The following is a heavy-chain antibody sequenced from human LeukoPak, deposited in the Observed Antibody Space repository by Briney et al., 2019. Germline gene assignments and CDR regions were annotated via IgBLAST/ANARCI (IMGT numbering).Heavy chain of an antibody. J-gene: IGHJ3*02. D-gene: IGHD3-10*01. Sequence: GASVKVSCKASGYTFTGYYMHWVRQAPGQGLEWMRRINPNSGGTNYAQKFQGRVTMTRDTSISTAYMELSRLRSDDTAVYYCARASITMVRGVPDAFDIWGQGTMVTVSS. CDR1: GYTFTGYY. CDR2: INPNSGGT. CDR3: ARASITMVRGVPDAFDI. V-gene: IGHV1-2*06.